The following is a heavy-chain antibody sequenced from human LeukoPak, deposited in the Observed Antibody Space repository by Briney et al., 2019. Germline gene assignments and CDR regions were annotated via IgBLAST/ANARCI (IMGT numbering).Heavy chain of an antibody. CDR3: AQTYYYDSSPWIEYFQH. V-gene: IGHV1-18*01. CDR1: TSR. Sequence: ASVKVSCKATSRISWVRQAPGQGLEWMGWIGSYGGDTYYAQKFQGRVTVTTDTSTSTAYMELSSLRSEDTAVYYCAQTYYYDSSPWIEYFQHWGQGTLVTVSS. CDR2: IGSYGGDT. J-gene: IGHJ1*01. D-gene: IGHD3-22*01.